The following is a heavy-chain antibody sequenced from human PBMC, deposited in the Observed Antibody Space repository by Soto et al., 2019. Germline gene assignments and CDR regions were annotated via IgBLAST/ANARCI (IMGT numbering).Heavy chain of an antibody. CDR1: GFTFSSYW. V-gene: IGHV3-7*01. D-gene: IGHD3-16*02. Sequence: GGSLRLSCAASGFTFSSYWMSWVRQAPGKGLEWVANIKQDGSGKYYVDSVRGRFTISRDNAKNSLYLQMNSLRAEDTAVYYCARYPSYDYIWGSYRYLDYWGQGTLVTVSS. J-gene: IGHJ4*02. CDR2: IKQDGSGK. CDR3: ARYPSYDYIWGSYRYLDY.